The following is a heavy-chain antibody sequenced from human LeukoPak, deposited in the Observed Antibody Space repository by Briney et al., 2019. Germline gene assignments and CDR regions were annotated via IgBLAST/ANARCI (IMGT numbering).Heavy chain of an antibody. CDR3: AKNRDSSDYPRDFDF. V-gene: IGHV3-30*02. Sequence: GGSLRLSWAAFGFTFSSYGMHWFRQTPGKGLEWVAFIRHDGSYQQYADSVKGRFTVSRDNSKDMVYLQMNSLRTEDTAVYYCAKNRDSSDYPRDFDFWGQGTLVTVSS. D-gene: IGHD3-22*01. CDR1: GFTFSSYG. CDR2: IRHDGSYQ. J-gene: IGHJ4*02.